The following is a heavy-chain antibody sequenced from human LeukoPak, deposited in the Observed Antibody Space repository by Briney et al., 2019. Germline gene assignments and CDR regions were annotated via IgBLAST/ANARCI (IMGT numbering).Heavy chain of an antibody. V-gene: IGHV4-34*01. D-gene: IGHD1-26*01. J-gene: IGHJ6*04. Sequence: PSETLSLTCAVYGGSFSGYYWSWIRQPPGKGLEWIGEINHSGSTNYNPSLKSRVTISVDTSKNQFSLKLSSVTAADTAVYYCARGKDAPRRFIVGGGSGKLGGMDVWGKGTTVTVSS. CDR2: INHSGST. CDR1: GGSFSGYY. CDR3: ARGKDAPRRFIVGGGSGKLGGMDV.